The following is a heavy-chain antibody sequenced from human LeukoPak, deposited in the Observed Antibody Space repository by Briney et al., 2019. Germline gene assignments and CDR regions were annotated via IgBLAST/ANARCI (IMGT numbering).Heavy chain of an antibody. Sequence: SETLSLTCDVSGYSISSGHYWGWIRQSPGKGLEWIASMYKSGSTYFKSSLKSRVTISLDTPKNQFSLTLNSATAADTAVYYCARHVYGRHQLQAYHFDYWGQGILVTVSS. D-gene: IGHD2-2*01. J-gene: IGHJ4*02. CDR3: ARHVYGRHQLQAYHFDY. CDR2: MYKSGST. V-gene: IGHV4-38-2*01. CDR1: GYSISSGHY.